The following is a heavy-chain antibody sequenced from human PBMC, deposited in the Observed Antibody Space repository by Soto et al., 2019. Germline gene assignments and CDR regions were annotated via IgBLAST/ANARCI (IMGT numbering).Heavy chain of an antibody. V-gene: IGHV4-31*03. CDR3: ARVSATGTRWFDS. D-gene: IGHD6-13*01. Sequence: PSETLSLTCTVSGGSFNSGAYYWSWIRQLPGKGLEWIGYINYRETTYYNPSLKSRVTISRDPSKRQFSLRVNSVTAADTAVYYCARVSATGTRWFDSWGQGNQVTVSS. J-gene: IGHJ5*01. CDR1: GGSFNSGAYY. CDR2: INYRETT.